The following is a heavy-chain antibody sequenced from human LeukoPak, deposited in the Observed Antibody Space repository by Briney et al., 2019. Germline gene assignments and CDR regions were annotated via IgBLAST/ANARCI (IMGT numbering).Heavy chain of an antibody. D-gene: IGHD2-21*02. CDR1: GFTVSTNY. Sequence: GGSLRLSCAASGFTVSTNYMSWVRQAPGKGLEWASVIYSGGNTYYAHSVKGRFIISRDKSKNTLYLQMNSLRAEETAVYYCARDISDARYYYYYMDVWGKGTTVTLSS. J-gene: IGHJ6*03. V-gene: IGHV3-53*01. CDR3: ARDISDARYYYYYMDV. CDR2: IYSGGNT.